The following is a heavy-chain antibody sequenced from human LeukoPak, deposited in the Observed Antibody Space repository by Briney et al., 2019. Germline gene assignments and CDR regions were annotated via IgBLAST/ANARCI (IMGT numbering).Heavy chain of an antibody. J-gene: IGHJ6*03. CDR3: ARQVRLWSDFLGDSYYYLDV. D-gene: IGHD3-3*01. V-gene: IGHV5-51*01. Sequence: GESLKISCKGSGYSFSHYWIGWVRQMPGKGLEWMGSIYPDDSDTRHSPSFQGLVTISADKSISTAYMQWSSLKASDTATYYCARQVRLWSDFLGDSYYYLDVWGKGTTVTVSS. CDR1: GYSFSHYW. CDR2: IYPDDSDT.